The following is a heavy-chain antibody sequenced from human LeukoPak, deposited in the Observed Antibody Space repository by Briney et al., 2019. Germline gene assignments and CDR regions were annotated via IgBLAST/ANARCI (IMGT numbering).Heavy chain of an antibody. J-gene: IGHJ4*02. Sequence: GGSLRLSCAASGFTFDDYTMHWVRQAPGKGLEWVSLISWDGGSTYYADSVKGRFTISRDNSKNSLYLQMNSLRAEDTAVYYCARNRERYGARPSFDYWGQGTLVTVSS. D-gene: IGHD4-17*01. CDR2: ISWDGGST. V-gene: IGHV3-43*01. CDR3: ARNRERYGARPSFDY. CDR1: GFTFDDYT.